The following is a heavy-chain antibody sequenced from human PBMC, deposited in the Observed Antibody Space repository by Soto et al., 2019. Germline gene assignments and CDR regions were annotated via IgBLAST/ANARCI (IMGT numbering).Heavy chain of an antibody. J-gene: IGHJ4*02. CDR2: VNQDGTQK. V-gene: IGHV3-7*03. CDR3: ARWESSDWYLGI. D-gene: IGHD6-19*01. Sequence: GGSLRLSCAGSGFTFSGYWMTWVRQPPGKGLEWVASVNQDGTQKFYVDSVKGRFTISRDKDKNSLFLQMISLRAEDTAVYYCARWESSDWYLGIWGQGTLVTVSS. CDR1: GFTFSGYW.